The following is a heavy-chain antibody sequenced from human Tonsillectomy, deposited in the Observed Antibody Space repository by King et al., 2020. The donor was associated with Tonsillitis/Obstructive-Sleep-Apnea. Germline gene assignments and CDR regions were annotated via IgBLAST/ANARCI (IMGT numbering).Heavy chain of an antibody. CDR2: MSYDGSTK. CDR3: AKSRGSSSGFDFFFDY. V-gene: IGHV3-30*04. D-gene: IGHD6-6*01. Sequence: VQLVESGGGVVQPGRSLRLSCAASGFTLSDYAMHWVRQAPGKGLQWVACMSYDGSTKYYADSVKGRFTIASDKSKNTLDLQMNSLRGEDTAVYYCAKSRGSSSGFDFFFDYWGQGTLVTVSS. J-gene: IGHJ4*02. CDR1: GFTLSDYA.